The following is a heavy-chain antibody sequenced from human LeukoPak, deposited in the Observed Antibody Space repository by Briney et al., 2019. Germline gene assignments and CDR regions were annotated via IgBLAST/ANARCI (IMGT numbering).Heavy chain of an antibody. CDR1: GFTFSSYA. Sequence: GGSLRLSCAASGFTFSSYAMSWVRQAPGKGLEWVSAISGSGGSTYYADSVKGRFTISRDNSKNTLYLQMNSPRAEDTAVYYCAKDVYDFWSGPSDYWGQGTLVTVSS. J-gene: IGHJ4*02. V-gene: IGHV3-23*01. CDR2: ISGSGGST. CDR3: AKDVYDFWSGPSDY. D-gene: IGHD3-3*01.